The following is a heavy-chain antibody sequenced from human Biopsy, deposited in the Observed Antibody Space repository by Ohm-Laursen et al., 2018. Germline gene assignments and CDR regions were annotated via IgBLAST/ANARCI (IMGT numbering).Heavy chain of an antibody. CDR2: INSSGSTK. D-gene: IGHD2-15*01. CDR1: GFPVSDYC. V-gene: IGHV3-11*01. Sequence: GSLRLSCSASGFPVSDYCMSWIRQAPGRGLEWVSDINSSGSTKYHAESVKGRFTISRDNAMNPVYLQMNSLRGEDTAVYYCARAVGIAAAPIDYWGQGTLVTVSS. CDR3: ARAVGIAAAPIDY. J-gene: IGHJ4*02.